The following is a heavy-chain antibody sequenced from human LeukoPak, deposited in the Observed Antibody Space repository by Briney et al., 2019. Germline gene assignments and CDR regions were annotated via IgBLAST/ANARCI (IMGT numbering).Heavy chain of an antibody. J-gene: IGHJ4*02. Sequence: GGSLRLSCAASGFTFSSYSMNWVRQAPGKGLEWVSSISISSSYIYYADSVKGRFTISRDNAKYSMYLQMNSLRAEDTAVYYCIPSRRWLQLYFDYWGQGTLVTVSS. D-gene: IGHD5-24*01. CDR3: IPSRRWLQLYFDY. CDR1: GFTFSSYS. V-gene: IGHV3-21*01. CDR2: ISISSSYI.